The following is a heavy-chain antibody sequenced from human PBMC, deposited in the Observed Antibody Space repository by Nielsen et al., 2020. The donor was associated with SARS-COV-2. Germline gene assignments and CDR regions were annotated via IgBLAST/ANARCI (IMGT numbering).Heavy chain of an antibody. CDR3: ARVGAYCSSTSCRYYGMDV. J-gene: IGHJ6*02. CDR2: INPSGGST. D-gene: IGHD2-2*01. V-gene: IGHV1-46*01. Sequence: ASVKVSCKASGYTFTSYYMHWVRQAPGQGLEWMGIINPSGGSTSYAQKFQGRVTMTRDTSTSTVYMELSSLRSEDTAVYYCARVGAYCSSTSCRYYGMDVWGQGTTVTVSS. CDR1: GYTFTSYY.